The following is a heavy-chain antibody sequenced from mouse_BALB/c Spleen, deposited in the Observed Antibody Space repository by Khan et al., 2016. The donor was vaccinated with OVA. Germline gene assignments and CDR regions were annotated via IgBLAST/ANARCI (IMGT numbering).Heavy chain of an antibody. D-gene: IGHD2-4*01. CDR2: ISYSGST. CDR3: AREGYDYDYAMDY. Sequence: EVQLQVPGPGLVKPSQSLSLTCTVTGYSITSDYAWNWIWQFPGNKLEWMGYISYSGSTSYNPSLKSRHSITRVTSKNQFFLQLNSVTTEDTTTYYCAREGYDYDYAMDYWGQGTSVTVSS. J-gene: IGHJ4*01. V-gene: IGHV3-2*02. CDR1: GYSITSDYA.